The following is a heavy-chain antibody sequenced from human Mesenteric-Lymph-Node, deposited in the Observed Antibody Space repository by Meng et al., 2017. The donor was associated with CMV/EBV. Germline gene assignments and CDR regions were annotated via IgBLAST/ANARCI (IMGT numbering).Heavy chain of an antibody. Sequence: SCKASGYTCTGYYMHWVRQAPGQGLEWMGWINPNSGGTNYAQKFQGWVTMTRDTSISTAYMELSRLRSDDTAVYYCARDASEDAFDIWGQGTMVTVSS. CDR1: GYTCTGYY. CDR2: INPNSGGT. CDR3: ARDASEDAFDI. D-gene: IGHD6-6*01. J-gene: IGHJ3*02. V-gene: IGHV1-2*04.